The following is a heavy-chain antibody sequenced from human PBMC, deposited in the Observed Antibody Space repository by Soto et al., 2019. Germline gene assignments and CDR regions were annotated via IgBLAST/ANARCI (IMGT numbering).Heavy chain of an antibody. CDR1: GFIFSDYH. D-gene: IGHD2-21*01. CDR3: TRSSHIGSYYYTDV. CDR2: SRPKYNSHTT. Sequence: EVQLVESGGDLVQPGGSLRLSCRASGFIFSDYHMDWVRQAPGTGLSCIVRSRPKYNSHTTEYAAAVKGRFTISREESENSVSLKMNSLHTEDTAVYYCTRSSHIGSYYYTDVGGKGPAVTVS. J-gene: IGHJ6*03. V-gene: IGHV3-72*01.